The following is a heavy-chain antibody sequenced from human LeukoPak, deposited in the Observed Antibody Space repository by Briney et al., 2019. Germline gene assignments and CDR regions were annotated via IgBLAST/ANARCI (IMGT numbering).Heavy chain of an antibody. Sequence: GGSLRLSCPASEFTVSSYGMHWVRQAPGKGLEWAAVISYDGSNKYYADSVKGRFTISRDNSKNTLYLQMNSLRAEDTAVYYCAKTIFGVVSRFDPWGQGTLVTVSS. CDR1: EFTVSSYG. J-gene: IGHJ5*02. D-gene: IGHD3-3*01. CDR3: AKTIFGVVSRFDP. V-gene: IGHV3-30*18. CDR2: ISYDGSNK.